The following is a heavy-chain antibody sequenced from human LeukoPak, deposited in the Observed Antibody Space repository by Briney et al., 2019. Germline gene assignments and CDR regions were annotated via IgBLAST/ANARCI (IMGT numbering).Heavy chain of an antibody. D-gene: IGHD1-26*01. J-gene: IGHJ4*02. Sequence: PGRSLRLSCAASGFTVSSNYMSWVRQAPGKGLEWVSVIYSGGSTYYADSVKGRFTISRDNSKNTLYLQMNSLRAEDTAVYYCARTTPYYFDYWGQGTLVTVSS. CDR3: ARTTPYYFDY. CDR2: IYSGGST. V-gene: IGHV3-53*01. CDR1: GFTVSSNY.